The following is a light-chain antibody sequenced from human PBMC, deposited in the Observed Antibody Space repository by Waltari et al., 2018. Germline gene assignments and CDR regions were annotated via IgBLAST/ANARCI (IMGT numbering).Light chain of an antibody. CDR1: VSLPIN. Sequence: VVMPQSPATLSVFTGGSASLSCRTNVSLPINLARFQQRPGQPPRLLMYDVSTRTADFPVRFTGSRSGTGDEYFLTISSLQPEDCAVYYCQQYNSWPRTFGQGTKVEI. CDR3: QQYNSWPRT. J-gene: IGKJ1*01. V-gene: IGKV3-15*01. CDR2: DVS.